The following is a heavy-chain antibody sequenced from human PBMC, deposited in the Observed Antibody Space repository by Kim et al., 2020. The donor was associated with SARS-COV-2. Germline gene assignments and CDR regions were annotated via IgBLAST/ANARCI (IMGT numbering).Heavy chain of an antibody. J-gene: IGHJ6*02. D-gene: IGHD6-13*01. CDR1: GGSFSGYY. CDR2: INHSGST. V-gene: IGHV4-34*01. Sequence: SETLSLTCAVYGGSFSGYYWSWIRQPPGKGLEWIGEINHSGSTNYNPSLKSRVTISVDTSKNQFSLKLSSVTAADTAVYYCARGFHSSSWSYYYYYGMDVGGQKTTVTVS. CDR3: ARGFHSSSWSYYYYYGMDV.